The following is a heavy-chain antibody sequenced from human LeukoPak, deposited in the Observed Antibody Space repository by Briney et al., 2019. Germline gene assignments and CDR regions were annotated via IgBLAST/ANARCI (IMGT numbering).Heavy chain of an antibody. D-gene: IGHD4-17*01. V-gene: IGHV3-73*01. J-gene: IGHJ4*02. Sequence: GGSLRLSCAASGFTFSGSAMHWVRQASGKGLERVGRIRSKANSYATAYAASVKGRFTISRDDSKNTAYLQMDSLKTEDTAVYYCTTWGHDYGQDYWGQGTLVTVSS. CDR1: GFTFSGSA. CDR3: TTWGHDYGQDY. CDR2: IRSKANSYAT.